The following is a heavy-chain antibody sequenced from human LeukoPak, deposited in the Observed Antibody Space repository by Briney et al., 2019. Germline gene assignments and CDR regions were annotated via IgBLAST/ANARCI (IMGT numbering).Heavy chain of an antibody. Sequence: SQTLSLTCTVSGGSISSGDYYWSWIRQPPGKGLEWIGYIYYSGSTYYNPSLKSRVTISVDTSKNQFSLKLSSVTAADTAVYYCAILRTDYDFWSGTPGRAFDIWGQGTMVTVSS. CDR3: AILRTDYDFWSGTPGRAFDI. V-gene: IGHV4-30-4*08. CDR1: GGSISSGDYY. J-gene: IGHJ3*02. D-gene: IGHD3-3*01. CDR2: IYYSGST.